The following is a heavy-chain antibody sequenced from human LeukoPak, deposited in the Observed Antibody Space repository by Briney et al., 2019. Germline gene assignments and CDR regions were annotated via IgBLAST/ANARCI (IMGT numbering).Heavy chain of an antibody. Sequence: GGSLRLSCAASGFTFSSYSMNWVRQAPGKGLEWVSYISSSSSTIYYADSVKGRFTISRDNAKNSLYLQISSLRAEDTAIYYCAREGWDLNALDIWGQGTMVTVSP. CDR3: AREGWDLNALDI. J-gene: IGHJ3*02. D-gene: IGHD1-26*01. CDR2: ISSSSSTI. CDR1: GFTFSSYS. V-gene: IGHV3-48*04.